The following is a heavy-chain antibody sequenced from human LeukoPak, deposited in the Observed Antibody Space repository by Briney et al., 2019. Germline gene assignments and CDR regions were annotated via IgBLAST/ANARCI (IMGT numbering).Heavy chain of an antibody. V-gene: IGHV3-11*01. J-gene: IGHJ4*02. CDR2: ISTGGSTI. Sequence: GGSLRLSCAASGFTFSDSYMSWIRQTPGKGLEWVSYISTGGSTIYYADSVKGRFTISRDNAKNSLYLQMNSLRAEDTAVYYCARGNLFPAYWGQGTLVTVSS. CDR1: GFTFSDSY. CDR3: ARGNLFPAY.